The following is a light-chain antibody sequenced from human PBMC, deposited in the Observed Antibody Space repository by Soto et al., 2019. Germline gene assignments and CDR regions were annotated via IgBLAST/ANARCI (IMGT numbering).Light chain of an antibody. CDR3: QQRSNWWT. CDR1: RSVTTF. V-gene: IGKV3-11*01. CDR2: EAS. J-gene: IGKJ1*01. Sequence: EIVLTQSPGTLSLSPGERATLSCRASRSVTTFLAWYHQRPGQAPRLLISEASNRAAGIPARFSGSGSGTDFTLTISSLEPEDFGVYYCQQRSNWWTFGQGTKVDIK.